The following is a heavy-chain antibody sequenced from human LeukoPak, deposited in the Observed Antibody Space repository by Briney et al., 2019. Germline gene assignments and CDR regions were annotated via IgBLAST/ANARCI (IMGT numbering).Heavy chain of an antibody. D-gene: IGHD3-22*01. CDR2: IYPGDSDT. J-gene: IGHJ5*02. Sequence: GESLKISCKGSGYSFISYRIGWVRQMPGKGLEWMGIIYPGDSDTRCSPSSQGQVTISADKSISTAYLQWSSLKASDTAMYYCARSYYDSSGYNDWFDPWGQGTLVTVSS. CDR1: GYSFISYR. V-gene: IGHV5-51*01. CDR3: ARSYYDSSGYNDWFDP.